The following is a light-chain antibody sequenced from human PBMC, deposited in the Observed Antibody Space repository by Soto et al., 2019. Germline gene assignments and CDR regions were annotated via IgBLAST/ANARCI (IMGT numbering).Light chain of an antibody. CDR3: QQYNSWPPIT. CDR1: ESVSSN. CDR2: GAS. V-gene: IGKV3-15*01. J-gene: IGKJ5*01. Sequence: EVVMTQSPATLSVSPGERATLSCRASESVSSNLAWYQQRPGQAPRLVIYGASTRATGIPARFSGGGSGTEFTLTISGLQSEDFAVYYCQQYNSWPPITFGQGTRLEIK.